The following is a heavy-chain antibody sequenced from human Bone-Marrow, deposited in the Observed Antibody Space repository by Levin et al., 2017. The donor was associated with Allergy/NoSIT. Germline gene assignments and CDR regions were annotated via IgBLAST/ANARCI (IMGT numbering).Heavy chain of an antibody. CDR2: IYSGGST. V-gene: IGHV3-66*01. J-gene: IGHJ4*02. CDR3: SGGRYCSGSTCPD. Sequence: ASVKVSCAASGFTVSNNYMTWVRQAPGKGLEWVSLIYSGGSTYYVDSVKGRFTISRDSSKNTVFLQMNSLRVEDTAGYYCSGGRYCSGSTCPDWGQGTLVTVSS. D-gene: IGHD2-15*01. CDR1: GFTVSNNY.